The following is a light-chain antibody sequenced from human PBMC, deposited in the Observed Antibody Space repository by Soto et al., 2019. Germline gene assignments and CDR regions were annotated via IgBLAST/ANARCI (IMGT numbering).Light chain of an antibody. Sequence: ESVLKQTPGTLSLSPKERATKNSRASQSVSSNYLAWYQQKPGQAPRPLIYGASSRATGIPDRFSGSGAGTDFTLSFCRLESEDFAVYYCQQYGSSPWTFGQGTKVDIK. CDR1: QSVSSNY. CDR3: QQYGSSPWT. CDR2: GAS. V-gene: IGKV3-20*01. J-gene: IGKJ1*01.